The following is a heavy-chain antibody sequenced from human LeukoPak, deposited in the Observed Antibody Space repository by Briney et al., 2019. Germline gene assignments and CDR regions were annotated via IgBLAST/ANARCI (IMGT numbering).Heavy chain of an antibody. V-gene: IGHV1-18*03. Sequence: ASVKVSCKASGYTFTSYGISWVRQAPGQGLEWMGWISAYNGNTHYAQKLQGRVTMTTDTSTSTVYMELRSLRSEDMAVYYCARVVTPRYCSTTSCYWKGWFDPWGQGTLVTVSS. D-gene: IGHD2-2*01. CDR3: ARVVTPRYCSTTSCYWKGWFDP. CDR1: GYTFTSYG. J-gene: IGHJ5*02. CDR2: ISAYNGNT.